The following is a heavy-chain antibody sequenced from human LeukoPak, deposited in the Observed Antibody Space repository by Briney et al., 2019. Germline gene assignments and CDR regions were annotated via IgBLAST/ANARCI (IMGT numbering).Heavy chain of an antibody. Sequence: ASVKVSCKASGGTFSSYAISWVRQAPGQGLEWMGGIIPIFGTANYAQKFQGRVTITADESTSTAYMELSSLRSEDTAVYYCATVLGRGQQLVVGSFDYWGQGTLVTVSS. CDR2: IIPIFGTA. CDR3: ATVLGRGQQLVVGSFDY. D-gene: IGHD6-13*01. V-gene: IGHV1-69*13. J-gene: IGHJ4*02. CDR1: GGTFSSYA.